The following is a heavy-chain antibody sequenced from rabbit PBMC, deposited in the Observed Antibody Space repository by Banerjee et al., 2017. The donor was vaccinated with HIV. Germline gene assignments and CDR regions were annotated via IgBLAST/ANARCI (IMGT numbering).Heavy chain of an antibody. Sequence: QEQLEESGGDLVKPEGSLTLTCTASGFSFSNKYVMSWVRQAPGKGLEWIACINSSSGNTVYATWAKGRFTISKTSSTTVTLQMTSLTAADTATYFCVRDLAGVIGWNFNLRGPGTLVTVS. D-gene: IGHD4-1*01. J-gene: IGHJ4*01. CDR2: INSSSGNT. CDR1: GFSFSNKYV. V-gene: IGHV1S45*01. CDR3: VRDLAGVIGWNFNL.